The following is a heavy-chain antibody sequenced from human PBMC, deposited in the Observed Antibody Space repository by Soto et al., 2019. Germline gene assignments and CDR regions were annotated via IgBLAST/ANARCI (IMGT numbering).Heavy chain of an antibody. Sequence: ASVKVSCKASGYTFTSYYMHWVRQAPGQGLEWMGIINPSGGSTSYAQKFQGRVTMTRDTSTSTVHMELSSLRSEDTAVYYCARIDRLDGYSGYDYSSPFDYWGQGTLVTVSS. V-gene: IGHV1-46*01. J-gene: IGHJ4*02. CDR2: INPSGGST. CDR1: GYTFTSYY. D-gene: IGHD5-12*01. CDR3: ARIDRLDGYSGYDYSSPFDY.